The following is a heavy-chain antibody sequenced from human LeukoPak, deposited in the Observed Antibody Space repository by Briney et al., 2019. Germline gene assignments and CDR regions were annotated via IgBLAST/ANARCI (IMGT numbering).Heavy chain of an antibody. Sequence: SAKVSCKASGGTFSSYAISWVRQAPGQGLEWMGGIIPIFGTANYAQKFPGRVTITADESTSTAYMELSSLRSEDTAVYYCARSLRGGYDFWSGFPPNNYYYGMDVWGQGTTVTVSS. D-gene: IGHD3-3*01. CDR1: GGTFSSYA. J-gene: IGHJ6*02. CDR3: ARSLRGGYDFWSGFPPNNYYYGMDV. CDR2: IIPIFGTA. V-gene: IGHV1-69*13.